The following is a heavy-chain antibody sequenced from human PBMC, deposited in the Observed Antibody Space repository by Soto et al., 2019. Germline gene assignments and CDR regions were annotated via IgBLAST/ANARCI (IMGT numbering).Heavy chain of an antibody. CDR3: XXLTVAGEIYWYFDL. D-gene: IGHD7-27*01. Sequence: QVQLVQSGAEVKKPGSSVKVSCKASGGTFTTYAISWVRQAPGQGLEWMGGIDPIFGTTNYAQKFQGRVTITADESTSTAYMELXSLRSEDTAVXYXXXLTVAGEIYWYFDLWGRGTLVAVSS. CDR2: IDPIFGTT. CDR1: GGTFTTYA. J-gene: IGHJ2*01. V-gene: IGHV1-69*12.